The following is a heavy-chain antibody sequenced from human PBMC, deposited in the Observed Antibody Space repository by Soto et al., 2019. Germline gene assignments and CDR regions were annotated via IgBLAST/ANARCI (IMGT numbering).Heavy chain of an antibody. CDR1: GGSISSYY. Sequence: QVQLQESGPGLVKPSETLSLTCTVSGGSISSYYWSWIRQPPGKGLEWIGYIYYSGSTNYNPSLKSRVTISVDTSKNRFSRRLSSVTAADTAVYYCAREGYSSGYYYYYGMDVWGQGTTVTVSS. CDR2: IYYSGST. D-gene: IGHD3-22*01. V-gene: IGHV4-59*01. J-gene: IGHJ6*02. CDR3: AREGYSSGYYYYYGMDV.